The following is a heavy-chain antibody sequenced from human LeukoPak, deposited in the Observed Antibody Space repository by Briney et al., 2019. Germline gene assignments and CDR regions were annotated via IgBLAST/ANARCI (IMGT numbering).Heavy chain of an antibody. CDR1: GYTFTSYG. Sequence: ASVKVSCKASGYTFTSYGISWVRQAPGQGLEWMGWISAYNGNTNYAQKLQGRVIMTTDTSTSTAYMELRSLRSDDTAVYYCARASAQYYYGSGSPWGQGTLVTVSS. CDR3: ARASAQYYYGSGSP. CDR2: ISAYNGNT. D-gene: IGHD3-10*01. J-gene: IGHJ5*02. V-gene: IGHV1-18*04.